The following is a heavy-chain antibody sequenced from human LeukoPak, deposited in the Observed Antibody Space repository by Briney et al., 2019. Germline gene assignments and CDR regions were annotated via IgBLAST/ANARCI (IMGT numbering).Heavy chain of an antibody. V-gene: IGHV1-18*01. Sequence: ASVKVSCKASDYTFNNYGITWVRQAPGQGLEWMGWINIHTGDTRYPQKLQGRVTLTTDTSTTTAYMEVRSLRSDDTAVYYCAKTNRATGLLDYWGQGTLVTVSS. D-gene: IGHD1/OR15-1a*01. CDR2: INIHTGDT. CDR1: DYTFNNYG. CDR3: AKTNRATGLLDY. J-gene: IGHJ4*02.